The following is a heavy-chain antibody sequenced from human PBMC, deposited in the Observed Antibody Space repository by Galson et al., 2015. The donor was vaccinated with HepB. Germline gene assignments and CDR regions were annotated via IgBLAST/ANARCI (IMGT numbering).Heavy chain of an antibody. CDR3: ARDLGGAAGTA. D-gene: IGHD6-13*01. J-gene: IGHJ4*02. Sequence: SLRLSCAASGFTVSSNYMSWVRQAPGKGLEWVSVIYSGGSTYYADSVKGRSTISRDNSKNTLYLQMNSLRAEDTAVYYCARDLGGAAGTAWGQGTLVTVSS. V-gene: IGHV3-53*01. CDR1: GFTVSSNY. CDR2: IYSGGST.